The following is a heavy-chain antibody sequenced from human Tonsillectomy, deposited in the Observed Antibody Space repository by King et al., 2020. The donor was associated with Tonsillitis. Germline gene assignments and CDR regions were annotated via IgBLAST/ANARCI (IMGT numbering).Heavy chain of an antibody. CDR3: AKHGAYSVSGYYVLYHMDV. D-gene: IGHD3-22*01. V-gene: IGHV3-48*03. CDR2: ISSSGSII. Sequence: VQLVESGGGLVQPGGSLRLSCAASGFTFSRYEMNWVRQAPGKGLEWVSYISSSGSIIQYADSVKGRFTISRDNAKNSLYLQMNSLRAEDTAVYYCAKHGAYSVSGYYVLYHMDVWGTGTTVTVSS. J-gene: IGHJ6*03. CDR1: GFTFSRYE.